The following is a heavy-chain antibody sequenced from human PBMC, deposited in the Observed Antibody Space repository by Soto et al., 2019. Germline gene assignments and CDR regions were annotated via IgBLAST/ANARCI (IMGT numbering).Heavy chain of an antibody. J-gene: IGHJ4*02. CDR2: IYYSGST. CDR3: ARGGGGYNSFYFDY. D-gene: IGHD5-12*01. V-gene: IGHV4-31*03. CDR1: GGSIRSGGYY. Sequence: TSETLSLTCTVSGGSIRSGGYYWSWIRQHPGKGLEWIGYIYYSGSTYYNPSLKSRVTISVDTSKNQFSLKLSSVTAADTAVYYCARGGGGYNSFYFDYWGQGTLVTVSS.